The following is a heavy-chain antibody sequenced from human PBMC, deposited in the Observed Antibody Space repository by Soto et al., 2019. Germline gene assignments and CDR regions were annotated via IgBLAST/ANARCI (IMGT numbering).Heavy chain of an antibody. Sequence: EVQLVESGGGLVKPGGSLRLSCAASGFTFSSYSMNWVRQAPGKGLEWVSSISSSSSYIYYADSVKGRFTISRDNAKNSLYLQMNSLRAKDTAVYYCARDSRSGSYCAYWGQGTLVTVSS. CDR2: ISSSSSYI. D-gene: IGHD1-26*01. CDR1: GFTFSSYS. CDR3: ARDSRSGSYCAY. V-gene: IGHV3-21*01. J-gene: IGHJ4*02.